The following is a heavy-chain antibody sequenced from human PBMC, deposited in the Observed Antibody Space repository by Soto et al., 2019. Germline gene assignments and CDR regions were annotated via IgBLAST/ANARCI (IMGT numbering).Heavy chain of an antibody. CDR3: ASPDPPYSVMANDAFDI. CDR1: GGSISSSSYY. CDR2: IYYSGST. Sequence: PSETLSLTCTVSGGSISSSSYYWGWIRQPPGKGLEWIGSIYYSGSTYYNPSLKSRVTISVDTSKNQFSLKLSSVTAADTAVYYCASPDPPYSVMANDAFDIWAQGTMVTVSS. V-gene: IGHV4-39*01. J-gene: IGHJ3*02. D-gene: IGHD5-12*01.